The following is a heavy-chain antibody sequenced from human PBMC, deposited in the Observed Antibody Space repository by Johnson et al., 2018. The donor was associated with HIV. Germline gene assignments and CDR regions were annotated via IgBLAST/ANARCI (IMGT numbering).Heavy chain of an antibody. V-gene: IGHV3-30*19. J-gene: IGHJ3*01. Sequence: QVQLVESGGGVVQSGRSLRLSCAASGFTLSNYGMHWVRQAPGKGLEWVAVISYDGSNKYYADSVKGRFTISRDNSKNTLFLQMNSLRDEDTAVYYCAKERTAMVTPFDAWGQGTMVTVSS. D-gene: IGHD5-18*01. CDR3: AKERTAMVTPFDA. CDR2: ISYDGSNK. CDR1: GFTLSNYG.